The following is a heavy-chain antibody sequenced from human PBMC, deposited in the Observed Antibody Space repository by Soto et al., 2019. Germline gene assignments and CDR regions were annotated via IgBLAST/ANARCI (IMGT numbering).Heavy chain of an antibody. CDR1: GFSLTNPKLG. Sequence: QVTLKESGPVLVKPTETLTLTCTVSGFSLTNPKLGVSWIRQPPGKPLEWLAHISSNDEESYSTSLKSRLTITKDTSKSQLVLTLTNVDHVDTATYFCARIPSPEADYDFLVPDVVFYALDVWGQGTTVTVS. V-gene: IGHV2-26*01. CDR3: ARIPSPEADYDFLVPDVVFYALDV. J-gene: IGHJ6*02. D-gene: IGHD3-3*01. CDR2: ISSNDEE.